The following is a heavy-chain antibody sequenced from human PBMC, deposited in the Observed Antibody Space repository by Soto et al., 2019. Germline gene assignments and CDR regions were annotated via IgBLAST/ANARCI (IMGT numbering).Heavy chain of an antibody. CDR3: VKRGSDSGNWLYFHH. CDR2: IYSGGST. CDR1: GFTVSSNY. D-gene: IGHD3-10*01. V-gene: IGHV3-53*01. J-gene: IGHJ1*01. Sequence: PGGSLRLSCAASGFTVSSNYMSWVRQAPGKGLEWVSVIYSGGSTYYADSVKGRVTISRDNSQTTLYLQMNSLRVEDTAIYYCVKRGSDSGNWLYFHHWGQGTLVTVSS.